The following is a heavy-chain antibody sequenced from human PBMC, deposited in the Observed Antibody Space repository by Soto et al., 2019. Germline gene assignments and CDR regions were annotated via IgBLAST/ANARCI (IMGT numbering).Heavy chain of an antibody. CDR3: AKVGIVVVVADAFDY. Sequence: QVQLVGSGGGVVQPGRSLRLSCAASGFTFSSYGMHWVRQAPGKGLEWVAVISYDGSNKYYADSVKGRFTISRDNSKNTLYLQMNSLRAEDTAVYYCAKVGIVVVVADAFDYWGQGTLVTVSS. D-gene: IGHD2-15*01. CDR1: GFTFSSYG. CDR2: ISYDGSNK. J-gene: IGHJ4*02. V-gene: IGHV3-30*18.